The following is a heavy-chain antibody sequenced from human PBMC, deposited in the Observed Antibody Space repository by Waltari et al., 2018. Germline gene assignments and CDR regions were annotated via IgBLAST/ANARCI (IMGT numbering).Heavy chain of an antibody. CDR2: IIPIFGTAP. V-gene: IGHV1-69*12. J-gene: IGHJ5*02. Sequence: QVQLVQSGAEVKKPGSSVKVSCKASGGTFGSYAISWVRQAPGEGLEWMGGIIPIFGTAPNYAQNVQGRLTVTADESTATVYMDLSSLRSDDTAVYYCARRQLGGAFDPWGQGTLVSVSS. CDR3: ARRQLGGAFDP. D-gene: IGHD3-16*01. CDR1: GGTFGSYA.